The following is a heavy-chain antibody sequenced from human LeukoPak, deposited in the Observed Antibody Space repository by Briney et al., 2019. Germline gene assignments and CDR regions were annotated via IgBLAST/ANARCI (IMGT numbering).Heavy chain of an antibody. CDR3: ARADASSSWYPELIDY. Sequence: GGSLRLSCAASGFSFNSYAMNWVRQAPGKGLEWVSAISGSSSSTYYADSVKGRFTISRDNSKNTLYLQMNSLRAEDTAVYYCARADASSSWYPELIDYWGQGTLVTVSS. J-gene: IGHJ4*02. CDR2: ISGSSSST. V-gene: IGHV3-23*01. D-gene: IGHD6-13*01. CDR1: GFSFNSYA.